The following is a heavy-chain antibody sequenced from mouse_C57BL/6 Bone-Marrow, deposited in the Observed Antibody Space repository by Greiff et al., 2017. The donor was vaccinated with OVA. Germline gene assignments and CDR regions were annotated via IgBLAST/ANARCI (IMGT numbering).Heavy chain of an antibody. J-gene: IGHJ2*01. V-gene: IGHV1-52*01. D-gene: IGHD3-2*02. CDR1: GYTFTSYW. CDR3: AREGSGYGDY. Sequence: QVQLQQPGAELVRPGSSVKLSCKASGYTFTSYWMHWVKQRPIQGLEWIGNIDPSDSETHYNQKFKDKATLTVDKSSSTAYMQLSSLTSEDSAVYDCAREGSGYGDYWGQGTTLTVSS. CDR2: IDPSDSET.